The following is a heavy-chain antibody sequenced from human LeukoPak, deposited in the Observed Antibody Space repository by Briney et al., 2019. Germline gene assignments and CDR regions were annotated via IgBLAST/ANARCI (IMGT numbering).Heavy chain of an antibody. CDR2: IYTAGST. J-gene: IGHJ3*01. D-gene: IGHD4-17*01. V-gene: IGHV3-53*01. CDR1: GFTFRNKY. CDR3: AGTFHGDIFLTDAFDF. Sequence: GGSLRLSCAASGFTFRNKYMSWVRQAPGKGLEWVSGIYTAGSTYYADAVKGRLTISRDNSKNTLYLQMTNLRPDDTSVYYCAGTFHGDIFLTDAFDFWGEGTTVTAYS.